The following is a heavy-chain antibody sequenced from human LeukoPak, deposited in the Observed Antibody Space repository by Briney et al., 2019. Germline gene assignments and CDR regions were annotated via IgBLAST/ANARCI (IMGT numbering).Heavy chain of an antibody. D-gene: IGHD1-7*01. CDR3: ATSTTYVVNWFDP. V-gene: IGHV4-59*13. CDR1: GGSISSYY. J-gene: IGHJ5*02. Sequence: SEILSLTCTISGGSISSYYWSWIRQPPGKGLEWIGYIYYTGSTNHNPSLKSRVTISVDTSKNQFSLKLSSVTAADTAVYYCATSTTYVVNWFDPWGQGTLVTVSS. CDR2: IYYTGST.